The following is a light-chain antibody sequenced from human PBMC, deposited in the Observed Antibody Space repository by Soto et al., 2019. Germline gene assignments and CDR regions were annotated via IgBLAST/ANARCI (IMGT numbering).Light chain of an antibody. J-gene: IGLJ3*02. Sequence: QSALTQPRSVSGSPGQSVTISCTGTSSYVGVYNYVSWYQQHPGKAPQRVIYDVIKQPSGLPYRFSGYKSGNTASLTISGLQAEDEADYYCCSYAGSSLWVFGGGTKLTFL. CDR3: CSYAGSSLWV. CDR2: DVI. CDR1: SSYVGVYNY. V-gene: IGLV2-11*01.